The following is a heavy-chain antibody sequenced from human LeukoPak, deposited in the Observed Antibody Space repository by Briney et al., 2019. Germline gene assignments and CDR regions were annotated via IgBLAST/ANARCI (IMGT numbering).Heavy chain of an antibody. CDR2: INHSGRT. CDR3: ARGRYEVVVIPYYFDY. CDR1: GGSFSDYY. Sequence: PSETLSLTCAVSGGSFSDYYWSWVRQPPGKGLEWIGEINHSGRTNYNPSLKSRVTVSVDTSKNQFSLKLSSVTAADTAVYYCARGRYEVVVIPYYFDYWGQGTLVTVSS. D-gene: IGHD3-22*01. J-gene: IGHJ4*02. V-gene: IGHV4-34*01.